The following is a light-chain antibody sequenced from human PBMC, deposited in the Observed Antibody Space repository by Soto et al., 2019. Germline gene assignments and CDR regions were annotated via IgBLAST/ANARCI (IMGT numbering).Light chain of an antibody. CDR3: AAWYDGMNGPV. CDR2: SYN. CDR1: SSNIGSNT. J-gene: IGLJ1*01. V-gene: IGLV1-44*01. Sequence: QSVLTQPPSASGSPGQRVTISCSGSSSNIGSNTVNWYQQLPGTAPKLLIYSYNQRPSGVPDRFSGSKSDPSASLAISGLQSYHEADYYCAAWYDGMNGPVFGTGTKVSVL.